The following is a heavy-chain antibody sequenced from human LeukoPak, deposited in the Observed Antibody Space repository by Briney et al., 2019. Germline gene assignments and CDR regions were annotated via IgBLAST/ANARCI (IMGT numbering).Heavy chain of an antibody. CDR2: MFHAGNT. J-gene: IGHJ5*02. Sequence: SETLSLTCAVSGFSISSGYHWGWVRQPPGTGLEWIGSMFHAGNTYYNPSLKSRVTMSIDTSMNQFSLNLTSVTAADTAVYYCARVIVDRGFDPWGQGTLVTVSS. D-gene: IGHD3-22*01. V-gene: IGHV4-38-2*01. CDR1: GFSISSGYH. CDR3: ARVIVDRGFDP.